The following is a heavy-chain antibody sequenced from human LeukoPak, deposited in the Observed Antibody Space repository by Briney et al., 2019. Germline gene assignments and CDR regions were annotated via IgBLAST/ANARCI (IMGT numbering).Heavy chain of an antibody. J-gene: IGHJ4*02. V-gene: IGHV3-30*18. Sequence: PGGSLRLSCAASGFTFSSYGMHWVRQAPGKGLEWVAVISYDGSNKYYADPVKGRFTISRDNSKNTLYLQMNSLRAEDTAVYYCAKTSWSANIIFDYWGQGTLVTVSS. CDR3: AKTSWSANIIFDY. D-gene: IGHD2-2*01. CDR1: GFTFSSYG. CDR2: ISYDGSNK.